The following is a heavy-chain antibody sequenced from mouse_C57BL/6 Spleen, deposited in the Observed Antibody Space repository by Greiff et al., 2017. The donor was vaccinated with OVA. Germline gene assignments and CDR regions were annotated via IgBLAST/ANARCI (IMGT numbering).Heavy chain of an antibody. CDR3: AREGDGYYSD. V-gene: IGHV1-50*01. Sequence: QVQLQQPGAELVKPGASVKLSCKASGYTFTSYWMQWVKQRPGQGLEWIGEIDPSDSYTNYNQKFKGKATLTVDTSSSTSYMQLSSLKSEDSAVDYCAREGDGYYSDWGKGTTLTVSS. CDR1: GYTFTSYW. CDR2: IDPSDSYT. J-gene: IGHJ2*01. D-gene: IGHD2-3*01.